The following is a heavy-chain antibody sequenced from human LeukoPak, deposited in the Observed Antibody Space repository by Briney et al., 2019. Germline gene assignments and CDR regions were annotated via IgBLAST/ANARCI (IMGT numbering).Heavy chain of an antibody. Sequence: ASVKVSCKASGYTFTSYGISWVRQAPGQGLEWMGWISAYNGNTNYAQKLQGRVTMTTDTSTSTAYMELRSLRSDDTAVYYCARASERGSGYYYRPSRFYKHFDYWGQGTLVTVSS. CDR1: GYTFTSYG. J-gene: IGHJ4*02. CDR2: ISAYNGNT. V-gene: IGHV1-18*01. CDR3: ARASERGSGYYYRPSRFYKHFDY. D-gene: IGHD3-22*01.